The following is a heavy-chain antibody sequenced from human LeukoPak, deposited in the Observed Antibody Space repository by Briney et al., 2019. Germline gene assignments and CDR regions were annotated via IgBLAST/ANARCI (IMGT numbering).Heavy chain of an antibody. CDR3: ARDGGTNANSRRFYFDY. V-gene: IGHV1-69*05. Sequence: GASVKVSCKASGGTFSSYAISWVRQGPGQGREWMGRIIPIFGTANYAQKFQGRVTITTDESTSTAYMELSSLRSEDTAVYYCARDGGTNANSRRFYFDYWGQGTLVTASS. J-gene: IGHJ4*02. CDR2: IIPIFGTA. CDR1: GGTFSSYA. D-gene: IGHD2-15*01.